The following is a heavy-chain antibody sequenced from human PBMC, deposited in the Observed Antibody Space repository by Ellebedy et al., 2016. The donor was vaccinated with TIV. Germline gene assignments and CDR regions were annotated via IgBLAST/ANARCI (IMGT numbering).Heavy chain of an antibody. CDR1: GFTFDDYA. J-gene: IGHJ6*02. V-gene: IGHV3-9*01. CDR2: ISWNRGSV. CDR3: AKSSSSWYDYYGMDV. D-gene: IGHD6-13*01. Sequence: SLKISCAASGFTFDDYAMHWVRQPPGKGLEWVSGISWNRGSVDYADSVKGRFTISRDNAKNSLYLQMNSLRAEDTALYYCAKSSSSWYDYYGMDVWGQGTTVTVSS.